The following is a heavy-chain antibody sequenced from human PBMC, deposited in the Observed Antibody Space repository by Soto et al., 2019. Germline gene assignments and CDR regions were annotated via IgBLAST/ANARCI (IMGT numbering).Heavy chain of an antibody. Sequence: QVQLVESGGGVVQPGRSLRLSCRISGFSLTVYSMNWVRQAPAKGLEWVAVIQPDGVTNNYADSVQGRFVISGDNSKNTLSLEMDSLTPEDTAVYYCARGLQGFDYWGQGTLVTVSS. CDR2: IQPDGVTN. J-gene: IGHJ4*02. V-gene: IGHV3-30*09. CDR1: GFSLTVYS. CDR3: ARGLQGFDY.